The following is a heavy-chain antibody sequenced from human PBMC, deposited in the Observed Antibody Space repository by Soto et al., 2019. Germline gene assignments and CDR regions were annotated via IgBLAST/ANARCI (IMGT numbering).Heavy chain of an antibody. CDR3: ARGHCSSTSCSTDYYYGMDV. Sequence: GASVKVSCKASGYTFTSYGISWVRQAPGQGLEWMGWISAYNGNTNYAQKLQGRVTMTTDTSTSTAYMELRSLRSDDTAVYYCARGHCSSTSCSTDYYYGMDVWGQGTTVT. J-gene: IGHJ6*02. CDR2: ISAYNGNT. CDR1: GYTFTSYG. V-gene: IGHV1-18*01. D-gene: IGHD2-2*01.